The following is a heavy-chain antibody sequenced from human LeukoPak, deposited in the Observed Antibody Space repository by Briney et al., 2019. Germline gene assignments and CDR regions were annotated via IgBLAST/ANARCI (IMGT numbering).Heavy chain of an antibody. J-gene: IGHJ4*02. CDR1: GFTFSSYG. CDR2: IWYDGSNK. Sequence: GGSLRLSCAASGFTFSSYGMHWVREAPGKGLEWVAVIWYDGSNKYYADSVKGRFTISRDNSKNTLYLQMNSLRAEDTAVYYCARGPIAVTPLFDYWGQGTLVTVSS. V-gene: IGHV3-33*01. CDR3: ARGPIAVTPLFDY. D-gene: IGHD6-19*01.